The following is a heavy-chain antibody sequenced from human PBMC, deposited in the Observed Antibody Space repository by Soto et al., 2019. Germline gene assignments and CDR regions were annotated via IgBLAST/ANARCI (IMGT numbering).Heavy chain of an antibody. V-gene: IGHV3-53*02. D-gene: IGHD3-22*01. CDR2: IYSDGKT. J-gene: IGHJ4*02. CDR1: GFTVSTNY. Sequence: EVQLVETGGGLIQPGGSLRLSCAASGFTVSTNYMSWVRQAPGKGLEWVSVIYSDGKTYYADSVKGRFTISRDNSKNTRSLQMNSLRAEDTAVYYCARDGGGGYYDSSGYMGVWGQGTLVTVSS. CDR3: ARDGGGGYYDSSGYMGV.